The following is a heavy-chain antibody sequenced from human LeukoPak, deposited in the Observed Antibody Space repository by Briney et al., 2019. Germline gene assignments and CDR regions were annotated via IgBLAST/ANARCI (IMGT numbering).Heavy chain of an antibody. CDR1: GYTFTSYY. J-gene: IGHJ4*02. Sequence: ASVKVSFKASGYTFTSYYMHWVRQAPGQGLEWMGIINPSGGSTSYAQKFQGRVTITADESTSTAYMGLSSLRSEDTAVYYCARTSREMTTSTGYFDYWGQGTLVTVSS. V-gene: IGHV1-46*01. D-gene: IGHD5-24*01. CDR2: INPSGGST. CDR3: ARTSREMTTSTGYFDY.